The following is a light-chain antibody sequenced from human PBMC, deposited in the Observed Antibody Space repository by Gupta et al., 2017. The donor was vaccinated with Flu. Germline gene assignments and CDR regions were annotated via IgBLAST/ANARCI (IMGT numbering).Light chain of an antibody. Sequence: DVVMTQSPLSLPVTLGQPASISCRSSQSLVYSDGNIYLHWFLQRPGQSPRRLIYQVSHRESGVPDRFSGSGSGTDFTLKISRVEAEDVGVYYCMQGSRWPWAFGQGTKVEIK. V-gene: IGKV2-30*01. CDR1: QSLVYSDGNIY. CDR2: QVS. CDR3: MQGSRWPWA. J-gene: IGKJ1*01.